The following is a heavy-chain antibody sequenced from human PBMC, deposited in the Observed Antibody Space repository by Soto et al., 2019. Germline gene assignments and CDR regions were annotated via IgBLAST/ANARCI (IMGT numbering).Heavy chain of an antibody. Sequence: QVQLQESGPGLVKPSQTLSLSCTVSGGSISSGGYYWSWIRQHQGKGLEWIGYIHHIGSTYYNPSLKSRVARSVDTSKNQFSLRLRSVTAADTAMYYCARVPVATENWFDPWGQGTLVTVSA. J-gene: IGHJ5*02. CDR2: IHHIGST. V-gene: IGHV4-31*03. CDR1: GGSISSGGYY. D-gene: IGHD5-12*01. CDR3: ARVPVATENWFDP.